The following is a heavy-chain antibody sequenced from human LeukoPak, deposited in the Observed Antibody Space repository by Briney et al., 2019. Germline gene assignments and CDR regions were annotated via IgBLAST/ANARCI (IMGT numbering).Heavy chain of an antibody. J-gene: IGHJ6*04. CDR3: AELGITMIGGV. D-gene: IGHD3-10*02. Sequence: PGGSLRLSCAASGFAFSSNYMSWVRQAPGKGLEWVSVIYSGGSAYYADSVKGRFTISRDNAKNSLYLQMSSLRAEDTAVYYCAELGITMIGGVWGKGTTVTISS. CDR1: GFAFSSNY. V-gene: IGHV3-66*01. CDR2: IYSGGSA.